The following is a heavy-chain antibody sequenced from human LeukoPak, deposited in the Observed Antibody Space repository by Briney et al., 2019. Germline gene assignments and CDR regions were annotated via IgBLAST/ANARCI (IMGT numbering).Heavy chain of an antibody. V-gene: IGHV3-64D*06. D-gene: IGHD2-15*01. Sequence: GGSLRLSCSASGFTSSSYAMHWVRQAPGKGLEYVSAISSNGGSTYYADSVKGRFTISRDNSKNTLYLQMSSLRAEDTAVYYCVKEEEYCSGGSCYSYFDYWGQGTLVTVSS. CDR2: ISSNGGST. J-gene: IGHJ4*02. CDR1: GFTSSSYA. CDR3: VKEEEYCSGGSCYSYFDY.